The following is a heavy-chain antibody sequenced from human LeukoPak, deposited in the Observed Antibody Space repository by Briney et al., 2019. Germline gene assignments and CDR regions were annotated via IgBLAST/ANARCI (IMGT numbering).Heavy chain of an antibody. CDR3: ARVKGTYCTSTTCQPAFDI. J-gene: IGHJ3*02. CDR1: GFTFSNYY. V-gene: IGHV3-11*05. D-gene: IGHD2-2*01. Sequence: GGSLRLSCAASGFTFSNYYMSWIRQAPGKGLEWVSYITSGSTYTNYADSVKGRFTISRDNSQNSLYLQMNSLSAEDTAVYYCARVKGTYCTSTTCQPAFDIWGQGTMVTVSS. CDR2: ITSGSTYT.